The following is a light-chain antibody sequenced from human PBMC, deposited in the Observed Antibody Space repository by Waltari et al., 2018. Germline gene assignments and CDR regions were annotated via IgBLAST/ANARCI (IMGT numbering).Light chain of an antibody. CDR2: GNN. CDR3: QSFDSRLSDGVV. Sequence: QSVLTQPPSVSGTPGQRVTIPCTVSSSHPGEGPHVHWYHKLPGPAPKLPIFGNNNRPSGVPDRFSGSKSGTSASLAITGLQAEDEGDYYCQSFDSRLSDGVVFGGGTKVTVL. CDR1: SSHPGEGPH. J-gene: IGLJ2*01. V-gene: IGLV1-40*01.